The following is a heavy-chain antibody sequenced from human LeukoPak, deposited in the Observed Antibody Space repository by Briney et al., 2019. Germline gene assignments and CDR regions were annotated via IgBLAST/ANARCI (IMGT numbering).Heavy chain of an antibody. CDR2: IYNSGST. J-gene: IGHJ4*02. D-gene: IGHD4-11*01. CDR3: ARLYSSSLGRVFDY. CDR1: GGSITSYY. Sequence: SETLSLTCTVSGGSITSYYWSWIRQPPGKGLEWIGYIYNSGSTNYNPSLKSRVTISVDTSKNQFSLKLSSVTAADTGVYYCARLYSSSLGRVFDYWGQGTLVTVSS. V-gene: IGHV4-59*01.